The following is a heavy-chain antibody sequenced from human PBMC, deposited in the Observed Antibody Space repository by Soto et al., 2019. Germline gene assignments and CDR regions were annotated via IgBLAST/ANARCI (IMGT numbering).Heavy chain of an antibody. CDR1: GGSISSGDYY. CDR2: IYYSGST. D-gene: IGHD2-2*03. CDR3: ARHGYCSSTSCYAGGGWFDP. J-gene: IGHJ5*02. V-gene: IGHV4-30-4*01. Sequence: QVQLQESGPGLVKPSQTLSLTCTVSGGSISSGDYYWSWIRQPPGKGLEWIWYIYYSGSTYYNPSLKSRVTISVDTSKNQFSLKLSSVTAADTAVYYCARHGYCSSTSCYAGGGWFDPWGQGTLVTVSS.